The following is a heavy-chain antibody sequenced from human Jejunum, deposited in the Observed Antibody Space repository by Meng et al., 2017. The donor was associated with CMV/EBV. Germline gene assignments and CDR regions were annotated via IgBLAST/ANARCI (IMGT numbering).Heavy chain of an antibody. V-gene: IGHV3-30*02. J-gene: IGHJ4*02. CDR3: AKSYGDYALFVFEF. D-gene: IGHD4-17*01. Sequence: QVPLVESGGGVVQPGGSVRLSCAASGFTFSSYAMDWVRQAPGKGLEWVAFIRYDGKNTLYAETVKGRFSISRDNSKNTVYLQMNSLRAEDSAMYYCAKSYGDYALFVFEFWGQGTLVTVSS. CDR1: GFTFSSYA. CDR2: IRYDGKNT.